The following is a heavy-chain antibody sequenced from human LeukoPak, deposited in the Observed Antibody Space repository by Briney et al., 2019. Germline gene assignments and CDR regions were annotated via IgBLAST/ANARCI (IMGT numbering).Heavy chain of an antibody. CDR3: ARGVVVVVADDAFDI. CDR1: GGTFSSYA. D-gene: IGHD2-15*01. CDR2: IIPIFGTA. Sequence: ASVKVSCKASGGTFSSYAISWVRQATGQGLEWMGRIIPIFGTANYAQKFQGRVTITTDESTSTAYMELSSLRSEDTAVYYCARGVVVVVADDAFDIWGQGTMVTVSS. J-gene: IGHJ3*02. V-gene: IGHV1-69*05.